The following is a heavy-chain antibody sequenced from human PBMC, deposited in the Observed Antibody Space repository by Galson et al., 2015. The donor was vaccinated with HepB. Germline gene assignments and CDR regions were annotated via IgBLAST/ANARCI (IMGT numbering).Heavy chain of an antibody. V-gene: IGHV4-39*01. J-gene: IGHJ4*02. Sequence: SETLSLTCTVSGGSISSSSYYWGWIRQPPGKGLEWIGSIYYSGSTYYNPSLKSRVTISVDTSKNQFSLKLSSVTAADTAVYYCARLYGGGAADNFDYWGQGTLVTVSS. CDR3: ARLYGGGAADNFDY. CDR2: IYYSGST. CDR1: GGSISSSSYY. D-gene: IGHD6-13*01.